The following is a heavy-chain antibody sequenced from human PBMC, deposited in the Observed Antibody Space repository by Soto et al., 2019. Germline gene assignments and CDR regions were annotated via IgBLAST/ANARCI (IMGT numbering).Heavy chain of an antibody. CDR2: INDSGST. CDR3: ARGTLDTRIVFPGRKYYIDV. CDR1: GGSFTGFY. Sequence: QVQLQQWGAGLLKPSETLSLTCGVYGGSFTGFYWSWIRQPPGKGLEWIGEINDSGSTNYNPSLQSRGTITVDASKDQFSLRLSSVTAADTAMYYCARGTLDTRIVFPGRKYYIDVWGKGTTVTVSS. J-gene: IGHJ6*03. V-gene: IGHV4-34*01. D-gene: IGHD5-18*01.